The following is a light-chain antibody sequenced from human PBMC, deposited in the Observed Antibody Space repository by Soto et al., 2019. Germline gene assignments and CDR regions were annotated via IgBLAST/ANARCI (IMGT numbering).Light chain of an antibody. CDR2: AST. CDR3: QYYDSSLHESV. J-gene: IGLJ1*01. Sequence: QSVLTQPPSVSGAPGQRVTVSCSGGGTNIGAAYDVQWYQQLPGRAPKLLLYASTTRPSGVPDRFSGSRSGSSASLAITGLRAEDEADYYCQYYDSSLHESVFGPGTKLTVL. V-gene: IGLV1-40*01. CDR1: GTNIGAAYD.